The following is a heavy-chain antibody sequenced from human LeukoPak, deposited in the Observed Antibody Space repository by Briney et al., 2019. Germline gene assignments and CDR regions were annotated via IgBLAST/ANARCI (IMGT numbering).Heavy chain of an antibody. CDR1: GGSISSYY. Sequence: PSETLSLTCTVSGGSISSYYWSWIRQPPGKGLEWIGYIYYSGSTNYNPSLKSRVTISVDTSKNQFSPKLSSVTAADTAVYYCARLFEDYYYYGMDVWGQGTTVTVSS. CDR3: ARLFEDYYYYGMDV. V-gene: IGHV4-59*08. J-gene: IGHJ6*02. D-gene: IGHD3-16*01. CDR2: IYYSGST.